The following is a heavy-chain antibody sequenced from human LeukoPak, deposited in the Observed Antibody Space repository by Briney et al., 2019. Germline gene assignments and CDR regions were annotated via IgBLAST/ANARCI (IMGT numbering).Heavy chain of an antibody. Sequence: SETLSLTCAVYGGSFSGYYWSWIRQPPGKGLEWIGEINHSGSTNYNPSLKSRVTISVDTSKNQFSLKLSSVTAADTAVYYCARVGAIVGGDRQISNWFDPWGQGTLVTVSS. D-gene: IGHD3-3*02. CDR1: GGSFSGYY. CDR2: INHSGST. J-gene: IGHJ5*02. V-gene: IGHV4-34*01. CDR3: ARVGAIVGGDRQISNWFDP.